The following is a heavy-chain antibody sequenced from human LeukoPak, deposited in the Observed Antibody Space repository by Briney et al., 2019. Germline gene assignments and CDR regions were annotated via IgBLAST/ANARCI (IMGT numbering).Heavy chain of an antibody. J-gene: IGHJ5*02. CDR2: INPSGGST. Sequence: ASVKVSCKASGYTFTSYYMHWVRQAPGQGLEWMGIINPSGGSTSYAQKFQGRVTMTRDTSTSTVYMEPSSLRSEDTAVYYCARDVGSSWSTNWFDPWGQGTLVTVSS. CDR1: GYTFTSYY. D-gene: IGHD6-13*01. V-gene: IGHV1-46*01. CDR3: ARDVGSSWSTNWFDP.